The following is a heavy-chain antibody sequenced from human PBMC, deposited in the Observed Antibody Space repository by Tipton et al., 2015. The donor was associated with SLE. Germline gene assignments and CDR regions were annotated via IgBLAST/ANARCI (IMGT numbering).Heavy chain of an antibody. V-gene: IGHV3-7*01. CDR1: GFTFDSYW. CDR2: IKQDGSEN. CDR3: ASARRGSSLYDAFDI. D-gene: IGHD6-6*01. J-gene: IGHJ3*02. Sequence: VQLVQSGGGLVQPGGSLRLSCAASGFTFDSYWMSWVRQAPGKGLEWVANIKQDGSENYYVDSVKGRFTISRDNAKYSLYLQMNSLRAEDTAVYYCASARRGSSLYDAFDIWGQGTMVTVSS.